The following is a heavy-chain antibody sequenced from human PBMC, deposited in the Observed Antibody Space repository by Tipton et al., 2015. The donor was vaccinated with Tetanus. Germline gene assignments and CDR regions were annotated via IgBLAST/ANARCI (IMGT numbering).Heavy chain of an antibody. V-gene: IGHV4-39*01. CDR2: ILYSGST. J-gene: IGHJ4*02. CDR3: ARHSRGSIFY. CDR1: SGSISRSPYY. D-gene: IGHD2/OR15-2a*01. Sequence: TLSLTCTVSSGSISRSPYYRGWIRQSPGKGLEWIGSILYSGSTHYTPSLKSRVTVSVDTSTNQFSLNLNSVTAADTGVYYCARHSRGSIFYWGRGTLVTVSS.